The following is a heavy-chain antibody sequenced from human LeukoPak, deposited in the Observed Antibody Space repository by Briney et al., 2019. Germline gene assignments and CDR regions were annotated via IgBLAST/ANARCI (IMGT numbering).Heavy chain of an antibody. V-gene: IGHV1-18*01. Sequence: ASVKVSCKASGDTFTSYGISWVRQAPGQGLEWMGWISAYNGKTNYAQKLQGRVTMTADTSTSTAYMELRSLRSDDTAVYYCVREGCDSSGYLGRGVCYWGQGTLVTVSS. CDR2: ISAYNGKT. J-gene: IGHJ4*02. CDR1: GDTFTSYG. D-gene: IGHD3-22*01. CDR3: VREGCDSSGYLGRGVCY.